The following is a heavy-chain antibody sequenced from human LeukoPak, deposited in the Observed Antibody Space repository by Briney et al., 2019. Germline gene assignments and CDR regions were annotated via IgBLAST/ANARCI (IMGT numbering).Heavy chain of an antibody. CDR1: GYTFIGYY. J-gene: IGHJ3*02. CDR2: INPHNGDT. Sequence: ASVKVSCKASGYTFIGYYLHWVRQAPGQGLEWMGWINPHNGDTNYAQKFQGRVTMTRDTSISAAYMKLSSLRSDDTAVYFCARLGSSDIWGQGTLVTVSS. CDR3: ARLGSSDI. D-gene: IGHD3-16*01. V-gene: IGHV1-2*02.